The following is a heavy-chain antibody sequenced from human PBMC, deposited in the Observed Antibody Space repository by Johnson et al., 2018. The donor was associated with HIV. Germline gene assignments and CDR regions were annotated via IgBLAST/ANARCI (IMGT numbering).Heavy chain of an antibody. CDR1: GFTFSSYW. CDR2: ITSDGSST. V-gene: IGHV3-74*01. Sequence: VQLVESGGGLVQPGGSLRLSCAASGFTFSSYWMSWVRQAPGKGLAWVSRITSDGSSTNYADSVKGRFTISRDNSKKTLYLQLNSLRAEDTAVYYCARDYGDYAHDAFDIWGQGTMVTVSS. J-gene: IGHJ3*02. D-gene: IGHD4-17*01. CDR3: ARDYGDYAHDAFDI.